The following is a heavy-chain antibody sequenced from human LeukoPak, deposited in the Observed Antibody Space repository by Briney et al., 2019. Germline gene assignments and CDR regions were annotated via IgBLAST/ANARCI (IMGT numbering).Heavy chain of an antibody. CDR3: ARDESIGWELPLFDY. CDR2: VQHIGGET. Sequence: GGSLRLSCAGSGFTFSNSWMGWVRQAPGKGLEWVANVQHIGGETYYVDSVKGRFTISRDNAKNSLYLQMNSLRAEDTAVYYCARDESIGWELPLFDYWGQGTLVTVSS. V-gene: IGHV3-7*01. D-gene: IGHD1-26*01. CDR1: GFTFSNSW. J-gene: IGHJ4*02.